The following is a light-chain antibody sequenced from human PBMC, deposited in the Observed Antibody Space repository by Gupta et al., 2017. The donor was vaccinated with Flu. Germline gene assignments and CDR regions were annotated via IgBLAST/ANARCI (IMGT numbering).Light chain of an antibody. Sequence: DIVITQSAYSLAVSLGGRATLNCKSSQSVLYSHNNKNYLAWYQQKPGQPPKLLIYWASTRESGVPDRFSGSGSGTDFTLTISSLQAEDVAVYYCQQYYSTPFTFGPGTKVDIK. V-gene: IGKV4-1*01. CDR2: WAS. CDR3: QQYYSTPFT. CDR1: QSVLYSHNNKNY. J-gene: IGKJ3*01.